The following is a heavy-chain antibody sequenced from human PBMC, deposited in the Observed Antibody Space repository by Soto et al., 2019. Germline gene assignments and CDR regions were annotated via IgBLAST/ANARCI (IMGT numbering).Heavy chain of an antibody. Sequence: NPSETLSLTCAVSGGSISSGDYSWNWIRQPPGKGLEWIGYIYYGGSTYYNPSLQSRVTMSVDRSRNQFSLKLNSVTAADTAVYYCARVRREYDNSGPVDYWGQGTLVT. J-gene: IGHJ4*02. D-gene: IGHD3-22*01. CDR2: IYYGGST. V-gene: IGHV4-30-2*01. CDR1: GGSISSGDYS. CDR3: ARVRREYDNSGPVDY.